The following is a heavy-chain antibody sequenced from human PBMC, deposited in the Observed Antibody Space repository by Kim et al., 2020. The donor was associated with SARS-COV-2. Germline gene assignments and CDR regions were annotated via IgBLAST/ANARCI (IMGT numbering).Heavy chain of an antibody. Sequence: SETLSLTCAVYGGSFSGYYWSWIRQPPGKGLEWIGEINHSGSTNYNPSLKSRVTISVDTSKNQFSLKLSSVTAADTAVYYCARHCTNGVCYTYAFDIWGQGTMVTVSS. V-gene: IGHV4-34*01. J-gene: IGHJ3*02. CDR2: INHSGST. CDR1: GGSFSGYY. D-gene: IGHD2-8*01. CDR3: ARHCTNGVCYTYAFDI.